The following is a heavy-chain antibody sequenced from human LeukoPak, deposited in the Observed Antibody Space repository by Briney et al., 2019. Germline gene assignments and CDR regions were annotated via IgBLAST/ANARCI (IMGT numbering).Heavy chain of an antibody. V-gene: IGHV4-59*01. CDR1: GGSISSYY. D-gene: IGHD1-14*01. CDR2: IYYSGST. J-gene: IGHJ6*02. Sequence: SETLSLTCTVSGGSISSYYWSWLRQPPGKGLEWIGYIYYSGSTNYNPSLKSRVTISVDTSKNQFSLKLSSVTAADTAVYYCARGQNPTGPHVWGQGTTVTVSS. CDR3: ARGQNPTGPHV.